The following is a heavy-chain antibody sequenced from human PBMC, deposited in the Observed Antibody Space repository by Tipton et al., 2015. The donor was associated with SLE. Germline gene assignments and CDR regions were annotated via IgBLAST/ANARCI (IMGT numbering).Heavy chain of an antibody. J-gene: IGHJ3*02. D-gene: IGHD1-26*01. V-gene: IGHV3-30*04. CDR3: ARDWDSQGAFDI. Sequence: SLRLSCAASGFTFSSYAMHWVRQAPGKGLEWVAVISYDGSNKYYADSVKGRFTISRDNSKNTLYLQMNSLRAEDTAVYYCARDWDSQGAFDIWGQGTMVTVSS. CDR1: GFTFSSYA. CDR2: ISYDGSNK.